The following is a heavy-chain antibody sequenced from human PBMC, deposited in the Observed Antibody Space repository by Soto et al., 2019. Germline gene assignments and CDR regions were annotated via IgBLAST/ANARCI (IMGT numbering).Heavy chain of an antibody. Sequence: QVQLEQSGAEVKKPGSSVKVSCKASGGTFSNSAISWVRQAPGQGLEWMGGIMPIFRTPDYAQKFQGRVTITAEESTRTAYMELSGLKSDDTAVYYCARDKDRQQLGGNYYYILDVWGQGTTVTVSS. CDR3: ARDKDRQQLGGNYYYILDV. J-gene: IGHJ6*02. CDR2: IMPIFRTP. D-gene: IGHD3-3*02. CDR1: GGTFSNSA. V-gene: IGHV1-69*12.